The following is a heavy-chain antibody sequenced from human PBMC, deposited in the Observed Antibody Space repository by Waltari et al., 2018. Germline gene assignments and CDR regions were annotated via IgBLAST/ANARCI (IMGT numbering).Heavy chain of an antibody. D-gene: IGHD2-2*01. CDR3: AAEIRCSSTSCYYDYYYGMDV. V-gene: IGHV1-58*01. CDR1: GFTFTSSA. J-gene: IGHJ6*02. Sequence: QMQLVQSGPEVKKPGTSVKVSCKASGFTFTSSAVQWVRQARGQRLEWIGWIVVGSGNTNYAQKFQERVTITRDMSTSTAYMELSSLRSEDTAVYYCAAEIRCSSTSCYYDYYYGMDVWGQGTTVTVSS. CDR2: IVVGSGNT.